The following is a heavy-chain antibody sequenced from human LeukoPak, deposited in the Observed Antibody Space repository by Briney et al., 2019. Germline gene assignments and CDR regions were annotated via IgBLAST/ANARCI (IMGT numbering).Heavy chain of an antibody. CDR2: IRYDGSDR. D-gene: IGHD6-13*01. Sequence: GGSRRLSCVASEFTFSSYGMHWVRQAPGKGLEWVAYIRYDGSDRYYADSVKGRFTISRDNSKNTLYLQMNSLRVEDTAVYYCAKERYSSSSLFAVTPFDYWGQGTRITVSS. V-gene: IGHV3-30*02. CDR1: EFTFSSYG. CDR3: AKERYSSSSLFAVTPFDY. J-gene: IGHJ4*02.